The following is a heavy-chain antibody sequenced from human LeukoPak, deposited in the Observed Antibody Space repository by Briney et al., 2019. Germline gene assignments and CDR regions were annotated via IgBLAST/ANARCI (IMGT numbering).Heavy chain of an antibody. D-gene: IGHD3-9*01. CDR1: GGSFSGYY. V-gene: IGHV4-34*01. Sequence: NPSETLSLTCAVYGGSFSGYYWSWIRQPPGKGLEWIGEINHSGSANYNPSLKSRVTISVDTSKNQFSLKLSSVTAADTAVYYCARQKLRYTNWFDPWGQGTLVTVSS. CDR3: ARQKLRYTNWFDP. CDR2: INHSGSA. J-gene: IGHJ5*02.